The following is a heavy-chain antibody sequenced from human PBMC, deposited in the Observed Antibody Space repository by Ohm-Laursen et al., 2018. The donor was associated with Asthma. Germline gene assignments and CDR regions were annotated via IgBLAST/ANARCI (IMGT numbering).Heavy chain of an antibody. CDR3: ARDLRYFDWLFNLGY. Sequence: SLRLSCAASGFAFSTYGMHWVRQAPGKGLEWVAVISYHGSNQFYTNSVKGRFTISRDNSKNTLYLQMNSLRAEDTAVYYCARDLRYFDWLFNLGYWGQGTLVTVSS. J-gene: IGHJ4*02. CDR2: ISYHGSNQ. D-gene: IGHD3-9*01. V-gene: IGHV3-30*03. CDR1: GFAFSTYG.